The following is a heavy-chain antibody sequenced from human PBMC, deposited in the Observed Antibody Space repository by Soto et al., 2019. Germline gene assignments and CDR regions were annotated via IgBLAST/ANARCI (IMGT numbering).Heavy chain of an antibody. CDR1: GFTFSSYD. J-gene: IGHJ4*02. V-gene: IGHV3-13*01. D-gene: IGHD3-3*01. Sequence: VQLVESGGGLVQPGGSLRLSCAASGFTFSSYDMHWVRQATGKGLEWVSAIGTAGDTYYPGSVKGRFTISRENAKNSLYLQMNSLRAEDTAVYYCARGSYDFWFDYWGQGTLVTVSS. CDR3: ARGSYDFWFDY. CDR2: IGTAGDT.